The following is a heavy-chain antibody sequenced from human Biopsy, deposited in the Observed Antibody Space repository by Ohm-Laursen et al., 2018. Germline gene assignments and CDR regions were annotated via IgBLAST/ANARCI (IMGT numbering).Heavy chain of an antibody. Sequence: TLSLTCAVYGESFSGYYWTWIRQPPGKGLEWIGHIYYSVMTNYNPSLQSRVSISVDTSRNQVSLTLSSVTAAGTAVYYCARDSGILNYGNFKYYHYYGMDVWGQGTKVTVSS. CDR3: ARDSGILNYGNFKYYHYYGMDV. CDR1: GESFSGYY. CDR2: IYYSVMT. D-gene: IGHD4-11*01. J-gene: IGHJ6*02. V-gene: IGHV4-59*01.